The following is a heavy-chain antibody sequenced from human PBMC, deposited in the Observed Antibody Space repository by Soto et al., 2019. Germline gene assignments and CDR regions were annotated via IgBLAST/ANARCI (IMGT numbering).Heavy chain of an antibody. CDR3: AKVRYNGYHHDAFDI. CDR2: IYYSGST. Sequence: TSETLSLTCTVSGGSINSGGYYWSWIRQHPGKGLEWIGYIYYSGSTFYNPSLRSRVTVSVDTSKNQFSLRLTSVTAADTAMYFCAKVRYNGYHHDAFDIWGQGTMVTVSS. CDR1: GGSINSGGYY. J-gene: IGHJ3*02. D-gene: IGHD5-12*01. V-gene: IGHV4-31*03.